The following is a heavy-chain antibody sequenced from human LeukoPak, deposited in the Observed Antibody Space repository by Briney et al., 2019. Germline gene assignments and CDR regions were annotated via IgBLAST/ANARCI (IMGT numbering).Heavy chain of an antibody. D-gene: IGHD4-23*01. CDR3: ARVYGGNSDDAFDI. Sequence: GGSLRLSCAASGFTFSSYWMNWVRQAPGKGLVWVSRIASDGSSTTYADSVKGRFSISRDNAKNTLYLQMNSLRAEDTAVYYCARVYGGNSDDAFDIWGQGTMVTVSS. CDR1: GFTFSSYW. J-gene: IGHJ3*02. V-gene: IGHV3-74*01. CDR2: IASDGSST.